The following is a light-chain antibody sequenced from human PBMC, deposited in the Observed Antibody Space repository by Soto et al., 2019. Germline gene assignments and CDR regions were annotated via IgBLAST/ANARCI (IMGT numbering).Light chain of an antibody. CDR3: QQFGTSPLVT. V-gene: IGKV3-20*01. Sequence: ELVLTQSPGTLSLSPGERATLSCRASQSVNTKYFAWYQQKPGQAPRLLIYGVSSRATGIPDRFSGSGSGTDIILTISRVEPEDFAVYYCQQFGTSPLVTFGPGTKVDIK. CDR1: QSVNTKY. CDR2: GVS. J-gene: IGKJ3*01.